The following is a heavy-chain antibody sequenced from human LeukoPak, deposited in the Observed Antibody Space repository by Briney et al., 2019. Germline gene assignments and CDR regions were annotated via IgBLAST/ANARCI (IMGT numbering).Heavy chain of an antibody. CDR2: ISGSGGGT. CDR3: APDLRGSAWSLDD. D-gene: IGHD6-13*01. Sequence: GGSLRLSCAASGFTFSNYAMGWVRQAPGKGLEWVSLISGSGGGTYFADSVKGRFTISRDNSKNTLYLQMDGLRAEDTSIYYCAPDLRGSAWSLDDWGQGTLVIVSS. J-gene: IGHJ4*02. CDR1: GFTFSNYA. V-gene: IGHV3-23*01.